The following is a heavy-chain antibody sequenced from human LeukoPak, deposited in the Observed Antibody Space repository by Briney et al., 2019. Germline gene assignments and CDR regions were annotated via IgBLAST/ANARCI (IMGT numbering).Heavy chain of an antibody. J-gene: IGHJ2*01. CDR2: IGSSGRTI. Sequence: GGSLRLSCAASGFTFSDYYMSWIRQAPGKGLEWVSYIGSSGRTIYYADSVKGRFTISRENAKNSLYLQMNSLRAGDTAVYYCARAAYSSTWYSRYFDLWGRGTLVTVSS. CDR3: ARAAYSSTWYSRYFDL. V-gene: IGHV3-11*04. D-gene: IGHD6-13*01. CDR1: GFTFSDYY.